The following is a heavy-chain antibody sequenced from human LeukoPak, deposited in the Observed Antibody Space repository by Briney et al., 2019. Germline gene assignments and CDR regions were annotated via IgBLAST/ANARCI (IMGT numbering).Heavy chain of an antibody. Sequence: SVKVSCKASGGTFSSYAISWVRQAPGQGLEWMGGIIPIFGTANYAQKFQGRVTITTDESTSTAYMELSSLRSEDTAVYYCARQGLYGGNSHDAFDIWGQGTMVTVSS. CDR2: IIPIFGTA. CDR3: ARQGLYGGNSHDAFDI. D-gene: IGHD4-23*01. CDR1: GGTFSSYA. V-gene: IGHV1-69*05. J-gene: IGHJ3*02.